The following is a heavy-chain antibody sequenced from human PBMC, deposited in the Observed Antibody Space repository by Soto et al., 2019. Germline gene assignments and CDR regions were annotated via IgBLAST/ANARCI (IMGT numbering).Heavy chain of an antibody. V-gene: IGHV3-7*05. CDR1: GFTFSSYW. D-gene: IGHD4-17*01. J-gene: IGHJ4*02. CDR2: IKQDGSEK. CDR3: ARDYGVGYRILFDY. Sequence: GGSLRLSCAASGFTFSSYWMSWVRQAPGKGLEWVANIKQDGSEKYYVDSVKGRFTISRDNAKNSLYLQMNSLRAEDTAVYYCARDYGVGYRILFDYWGQGTLVTVSS.